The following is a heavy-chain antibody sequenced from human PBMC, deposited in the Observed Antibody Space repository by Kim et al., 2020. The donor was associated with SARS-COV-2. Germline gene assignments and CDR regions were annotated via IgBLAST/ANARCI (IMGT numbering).Heavy chain of an antibody. CDR1: GYTFTSYA. Sequence: ASVKVSCKASGYTFTSYAMHWVRQAPGQRLEWMGWINAGNGNTKYSQKFQGRVTITRDTSASTAYMELSSLRSEDTAVYYGARGLVRYFDWLFVSDNPRNWFAPWGQGTLGTVSS. J-gene: IGHJ5*02. CDR2: INAGNGNT. CDR3: ARGLVRYFDWLFVSDNPRNWFAP. D-gene: IGHD3-9*01. V-gene: IGHV1-3*01.